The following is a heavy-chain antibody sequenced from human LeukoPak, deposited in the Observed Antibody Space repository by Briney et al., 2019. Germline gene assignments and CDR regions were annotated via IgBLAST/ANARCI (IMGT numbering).Heavy chain of an antibody. CDR2: INTNSGGT. D-gene: IGHD5-18*01. Sequence: ASVKVSCKASGYTFTGYYMHWVRQAPGQGLEWMGWINTNSGGTNYAQKFQGRVTMTRDTSISTAYMELSRLRSDDTAVYYCARDAGFAIQLWLGEIDYGMDVWGQGTTVTVSS. V-gene: IGHV1-2*02. CDR1: GYTFTGYY. CDR3: ARDAGFAIQLWLGEIDYGMDV. J-gene: IGHJ6*02.